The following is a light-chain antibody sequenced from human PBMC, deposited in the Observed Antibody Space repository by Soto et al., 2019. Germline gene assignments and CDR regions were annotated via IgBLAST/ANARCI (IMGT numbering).Light chain of an antibody. CDR3: LQHDTYPRT. J-gene: IGKJ1*01. Sequence: DIQMTQSPSSLFGSVGDRVTITWRASQGIRNNLGWYQQKPGKAPKRLIYGTSNLQYGAPSRFSGSGSGTEFTLTITSLQPEDFATYYCLQHDTYPRTFGQGTKVDIK. V-gene: IGKV1-17*01. CDR2: GTS. CDR1: QGIRNN.